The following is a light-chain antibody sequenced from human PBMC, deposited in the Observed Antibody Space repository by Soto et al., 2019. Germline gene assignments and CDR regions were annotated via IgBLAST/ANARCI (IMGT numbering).Light chain of an antibody. V-gene: IGKV3D-15*01. Sequence: EIVMTQSPATLSVSPGERATLSCRASQSVDSNYLAWYQQKPGQAPRLLIYGISKRATDIPDRFSGSGSGTAFTLTISSLQPEDFATYYCQQHGQWPITFCQGTRLEIK. CDR2: GIS. CDR3: QQHGQWPIT. CDR1: QSVDSN. J-gene: IGKJ5*01.